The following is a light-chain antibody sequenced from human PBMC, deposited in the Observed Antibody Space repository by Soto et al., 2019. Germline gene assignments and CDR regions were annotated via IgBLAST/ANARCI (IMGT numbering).Light chain of an antibody. CDR2: DAS. CDR1: QSVSSN. Sequence: EIVMTQSPATLSASPGERVTLSCRASQSVSSNLAWYQQKPGRAPRLLIYDASTRATGIPARFSGSGSGTEFTLTISSLRSEDFAVYYCQQTTTFGQGTKVDIK. V-gene: IGKV3-15*01. J-gene: IGKJ1*01. CDR3: QQTTT.